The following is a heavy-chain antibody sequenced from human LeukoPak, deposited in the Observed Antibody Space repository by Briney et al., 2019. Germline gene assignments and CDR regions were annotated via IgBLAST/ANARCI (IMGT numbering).Heavy chain of an antibody. CDR3: ATRISWGSYPEFDY. CDR2: FDPEDGET. Sequence: GASVKVSCKVSGYTLTELSMHWVRQAPGKGLEWMGGFDPEDGETVYAQKFQGRVTMTEDTSTDTAYMELSSLRSEDTAVYYCATRISWGSYPEFDYWGQGTLVTVSS. J-gene: IGHJ4*02. D-gene: IGHD1-26*01. CDR1: GYTLTELS. V-gene: IGHV1-24*01.